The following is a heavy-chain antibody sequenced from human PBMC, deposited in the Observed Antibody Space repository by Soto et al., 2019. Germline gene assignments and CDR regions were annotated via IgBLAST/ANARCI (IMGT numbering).Heavy chain of an antibody. Sequence: LRLSCAASGFTFSSSAMSWVRQAPGKGLEWVSAISDSGGITYYADSVKGRFTISRDNSKNTLYLQMNSLTAADTAVYYCARGWEAGVVIPHNWFDPWGQGTLVTVSS. CDR3: ARGWEAGVVIPHNWFDP. V-gene: IGHV3-23*01. D-gene: IGHD3-3*01. J-gene: IGHJ5*02. CDR1: GFTFSSSA. CDR2: ISDSGGIT.